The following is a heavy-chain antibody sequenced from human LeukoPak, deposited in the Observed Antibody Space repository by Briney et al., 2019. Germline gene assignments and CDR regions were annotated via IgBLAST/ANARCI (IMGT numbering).Heavy chain of an antibody. J-gene: IGHJ4*02. CDR1: GFTFSSYA. Sequence: GGSLRLSCAASGFTFSSYAMSWVRQAPGKGLEWVSAISGSGGSTYYADSVKGRLTISRDNSKNTLYLQMNSLRAEDTAVYYCARISRGYSGYDTSDYWGQGTLVTVSS. V-gene: IGHV3-23*01. D-gene: IGHD5-12*01. CDR3: ARISRGYSGYDTSDY. CDR2: ISGSGGST.